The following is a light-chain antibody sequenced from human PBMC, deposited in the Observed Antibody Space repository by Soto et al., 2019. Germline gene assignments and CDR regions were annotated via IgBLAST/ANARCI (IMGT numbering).Light chain of an antibody. CDR3: QEYGSSSYT. J-gene: IGKJ2*01. V-gene: IGKV3-20*01. CDR2: AAS. Sequence: EIVLTQSPGTLSLSPGERATLSCRASQSISSSYLAWYQQKPGQAHRLLIYAASSRATGIPDRFSGSGSGTDVTVTISRLEPEGFAVYYCQEYGSSSYTFGQGTQLEIK. CDR1: QSISSSY.